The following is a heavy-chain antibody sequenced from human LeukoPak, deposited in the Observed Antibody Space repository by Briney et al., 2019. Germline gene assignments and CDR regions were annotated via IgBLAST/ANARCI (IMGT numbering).Heavy chain of an antibody. CDR1: GTFSTHA. V-gene: IGHV1-69*05. J-gene: IGHJ4*02. Sequence: SVKVSCKASGTFSTHALSWVRQAPGQGLERMGRVIPMFDTVIYAQKFQDRVTITTDKSTSTAYMELSSLRSEDTAVYYCARDSKTLTTEPGHFDYWGQGTLVSVSP. CDR3: ARDSKTLTTEPGHFDY. D-gene: IGHD4-17*01. CDR2: VIPMFDTV.